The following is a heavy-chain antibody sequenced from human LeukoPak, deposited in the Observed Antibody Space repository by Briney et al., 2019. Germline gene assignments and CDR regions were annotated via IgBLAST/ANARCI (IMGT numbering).Heavy chain of an antibody. CDR2: ISGSGGST. Sequence: GGSLRLSCAASGFTFSSYAMSWVRQAPGKGLEWVSAISGSGGSTYYADSVKGRFAISRDNSKNTLYLQMNSLRAEDTAVYYCAKDRRPVVTASDYWGQGTLVTVSS. J-gene: IGHJ4*02. V-gene: IGHV3-23*01. D-gene: IGHD2-21*02. CDR1: GFTFSSYA. CDR3: AKDRRPVVTASDY.